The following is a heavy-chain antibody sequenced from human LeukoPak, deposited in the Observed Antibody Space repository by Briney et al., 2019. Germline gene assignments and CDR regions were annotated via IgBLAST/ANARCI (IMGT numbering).Heavy chain of an antibody. Sequence: PGTSLRLSCATSGFTFSNCGMHWVRQAPGKGLEWVAHIWYDGSNKYYADSVRGRFTISRDNSKNTLYLQMNSLRAEDTAVYYCARDRDYDFFDYWGQGTLVTVSS. CDR1: GFTFSNCG. V-gene: IGHV3-33*08. D-gene: IGHD3-3*01. CDR3: ARDRDYDFFDY. CDR2: IWYDGSNK. J-gene: IGHJ4*02.